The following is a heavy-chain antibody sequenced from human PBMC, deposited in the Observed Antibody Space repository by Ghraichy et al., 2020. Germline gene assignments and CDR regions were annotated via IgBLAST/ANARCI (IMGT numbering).Heavy chain of an antibody. CDR2: IYHSGST. CDR1: GYSISSGYY. J-gene: IGHJ4*02. D-gene: IGHD3-22*01. V-gene: IGHV4-38-2*02. Sequence: SETLSLTCTVSGYSISSGYYWGWIRQPPGKGLEWIGSIYHSGSTYYNPSLKSRVTISVDTTENQFSLKLRAVTAAVTAVYYCMIDPRYYYDSSGSFAFDYSAQGTLATVSS. CDR3: MIDPRYYYDSSGSFAFDY.